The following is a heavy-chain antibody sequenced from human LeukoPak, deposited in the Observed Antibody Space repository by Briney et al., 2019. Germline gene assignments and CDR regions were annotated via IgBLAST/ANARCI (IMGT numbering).Heavy chain of an antibody. Sequence: GGSLRLSCAASGFTFSDYYMSWIRQAPGKGLEWVSYISPSGRTIYSADPVKGRFTISRDNAKNSLYLQMSSLRADDMGVYYCAGGTFYFDRSVYHWGQGALVTVSS. CDR1: GFTFSDYY. D-gene: IGHD3-22*01. V-gene: IGHV3-11*04. CDR3: AGGTFYFDRSVYH. CDR2: ISPSGRTI. J-gene: IGHJ4*02.